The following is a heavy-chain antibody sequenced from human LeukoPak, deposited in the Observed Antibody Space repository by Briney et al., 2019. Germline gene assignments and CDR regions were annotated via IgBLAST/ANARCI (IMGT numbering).Heavy chain of an antibody. D-gene: IGHD5-12*01. J-gene: IGHJ5*02. CDR3: AKEPDHQLRGNNGYALGWFDP. V-gene: IGHV3-23*01. CDR2: ISGSGGST. CDR1: GFTFSSYA. Sequence: PGGSLRLSCAASGFTFSSYAMSWVRQAPGKGLEWVSVISGSGGSTYYADSVKGRFTISRDNSKNTLYLQISGLRAEDTAVYYCAKEPDHQLRGNNGYALGWFDPWGQGTLVTVSS.